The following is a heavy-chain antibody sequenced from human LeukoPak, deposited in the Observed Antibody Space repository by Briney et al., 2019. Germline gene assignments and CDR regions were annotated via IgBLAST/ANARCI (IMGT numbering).Heavy chain of an antibody. V-gene: IGHV3-21*01. J-gene: IGHJ4*02. Sequence: RGGSLRLSCAASGFTFSSYSMNWVRQAPGKGLEWVSSISRSSSYIYYADSVKGRFTISRDNAKNSLYLQMNRLRAEDTAVYYCARVLDYYDSSGYYYLARCFVYWGQGNLCSVSS. CDR3: ARVLDYYDSSGYYYLARCFVY. CDR1: GFTFSSYS. CDR2: ISRSSSYI. D-gene: IGHD3-22*01.